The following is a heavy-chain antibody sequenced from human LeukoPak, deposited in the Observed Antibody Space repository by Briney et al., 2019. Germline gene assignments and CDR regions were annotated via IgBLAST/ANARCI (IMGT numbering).Heavy chain of an antibody. J-gene: IGHJ4*02. CDR3: ARDVGQWLGGGVDY. CDR1: GYTFTGYY. Sequence: ASVKVSCKASGYTFTGYYIHWVRQAPGQGLEWMGWINPNSGGTNYAQRFQGRVTMTRDTSVTTAHMELRSLRSDDTAVYYCARDVGQWLGGGVDYWGQGTLVTVSS. CDR2: INPNSGGT. V-gene: IGHV1-2*02. D-gene: IGHD6-19*01.